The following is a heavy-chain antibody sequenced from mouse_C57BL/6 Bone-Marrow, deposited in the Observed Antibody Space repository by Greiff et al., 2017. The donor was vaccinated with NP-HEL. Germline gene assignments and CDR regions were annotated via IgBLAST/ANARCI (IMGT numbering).Heavy chain of an antibody. Sequence: QVQLQQSGAELVKPGASVKISCKASGYAFSSYWMNWVKQRPGKGLEWIGQIYPGDGDTNYNGKFKGKATLTADKSSSTAYMQLSSLTSEDSAVYFCASKSIYYYGSSPYYAMDYWGQGTSVTVSS. J-gene: IGHJ4*01. D-gene: IGHD1-1*01. CDR1: GYAFSSYW. CDR3: ASKSIYYYGSSPYYAMDY. V-gene: IGHV1-80*01. CDR2: IYPGDGDT.